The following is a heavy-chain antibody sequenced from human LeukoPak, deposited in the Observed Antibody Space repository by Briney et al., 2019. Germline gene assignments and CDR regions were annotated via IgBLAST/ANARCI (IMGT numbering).Heavy chain of an antibody. CDR1: GGSLSSGSYY. V-gene: IGHV4-61*02. D-gene: IGHD6-6*01. Sequence: PSQTLSLTCIVSGGSLSSGSYYWSWIRQPAGKGLEWIGRIYTSGITNYNPSLKSRVTISVDTSKTQFSLKLSSVTAADTAVYYCAEERSSWAFDIWGQGTMVTVSS. CDR3: AEERSSWAFDI. J-gene: IGHJ3*02. CDR2: IYTSGIT.